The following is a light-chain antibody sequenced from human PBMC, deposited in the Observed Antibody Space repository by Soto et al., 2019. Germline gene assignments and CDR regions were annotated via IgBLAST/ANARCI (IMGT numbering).Light chain of an antibody. CDR1: QSVSSSY. Sequence: EIVLTQSPGTLSLSPGERATLSCRASQSVSSSYFAWYQQTPGQAPRLLIYGASSRATGIPDRFSGSWSGTDFSLTISRLEPEDFAVYYCQHYGNSPITFGQGTRLEIK. CDR3: QHYGNSPIT. CDR2: GAS. V-gene: IGKV3-20*01. J-gene: IGKJ5*01.